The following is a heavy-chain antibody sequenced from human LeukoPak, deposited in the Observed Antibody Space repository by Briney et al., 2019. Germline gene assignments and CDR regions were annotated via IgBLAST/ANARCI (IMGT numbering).Heavy chain of an antibody. D-gene: IGHD3-9*01. J-gene: IGHJ4*02. CDR3: VRGVPYYDILTGPSLAY. V-gene: IGHV3-21*01. Sequence: GGSLRLSCAASGFTFSTYSMNWVRQAPGKGLEWVSSISSGSSFIYYADSVKGRFTISRDNAKNSLFLQMNSLRAEDTAVYYCVRGVPYYDILTGPSLAYWGQGTLVTVSS. CDR1: GFTFSTYS. CDR2: ISSGSSFI.